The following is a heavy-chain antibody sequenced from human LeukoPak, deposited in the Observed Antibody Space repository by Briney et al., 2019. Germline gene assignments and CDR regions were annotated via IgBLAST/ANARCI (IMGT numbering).Heavy chain of an antibody. CDR1: GGTFSSYA. J-gene: IGHJ5*02. Sequence: GASVEVSCKASGGTFSSYAISWVRQAPGQGLEWMGWINPNSGGTNYAQKFQGWVTMTRDTSISTAYMELSRLRSDDTAVYYCARGQFSSSWYAGSNWFDPWGQGTLVTVSS. CDR2: INPNSGGT. D-gene: IGHD6-13*01. V-gene: IGHV1-2*04. CDR3: ARGQFSSSWYAGSNWFDP.